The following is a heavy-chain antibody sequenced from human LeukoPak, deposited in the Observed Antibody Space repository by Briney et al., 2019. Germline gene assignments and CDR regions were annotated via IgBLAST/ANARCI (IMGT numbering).Heavy chain of an antibody. Sequence: SETLSLTCAVYGGSFSGYYWSWIRQPPGKGLEWIGEINHSGSTNYNPSLKSRVTISVDTSKNQFSLKLSSVTAADTAVYYCAREPYSSNWHSLYNWFDPWGQGTLVTVSS. J-gene: IGHJ5*02. CDR2: INHSGST. V-gene: IGHV4-34*01. D-gene: IGHD6-13*01. CDR1: GGSFSGYY. CDR3: AREPYSSNWHSLYNWFDP.